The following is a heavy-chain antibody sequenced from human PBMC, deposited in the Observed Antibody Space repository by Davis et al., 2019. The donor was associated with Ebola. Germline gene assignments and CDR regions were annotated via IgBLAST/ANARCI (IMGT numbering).Heavy chain of an antibody. J-gene: IGHJ4*02. CDR3: ARRGPGYGDGNFDS. D-gene: IGHD4-17*01. CDR2: ISVSKDTI. V-gene: IGHV3-11*01. Sequence: GESLKISCAASGFIFTDYYMGWIRQAPGKGLEWVSHISVSKDTIYYADSVKGRFSISRDNARDSLFLQMNSLRVEDTAVYYCARRGPGYGDGNFDSWGQGILVTVSS. CDR1: GFIFTDYY.